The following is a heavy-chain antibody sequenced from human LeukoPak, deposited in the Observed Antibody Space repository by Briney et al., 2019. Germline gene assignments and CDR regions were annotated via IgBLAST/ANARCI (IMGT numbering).Heavy chain of an antibody. CDR1: GFTFSSYE. CDR2: ISSSGGSM. CDR3: ARLTAAGDPADF. Sequence: GGSLRLSCAASGFTFSSYEMSWVRQAPGKGLEWVSYISSSGGSMYYADSVKGRFTISRDNAKNSLFLEMNSLRAEDTAVYYCARLTAAGDPADFWGQGTLATVSS. J-gene: IGHJ4*02. D-gene: IGHD6-13*01. V-gene: IGHV3-48*03.